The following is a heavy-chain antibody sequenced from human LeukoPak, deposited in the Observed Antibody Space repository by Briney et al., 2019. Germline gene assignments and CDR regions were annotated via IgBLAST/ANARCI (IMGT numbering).Heavy chain of an antibody. CDR2: ISSSGSTI. Sequence: QPGGSLRLSCAASGFTFSSYEMNWVRQAPGKGLEWVSYISSSGSTIYYADSVKGRFTISRDNAKNSLYLQMNSLRAEDTAVYYCAREVYYYGSGSYSYYYGMDVWGKGTTVTVSP. D-gene: IGHD3-10*01. V-gene: IGHV3-48*03. CDR1: GFTFSSYE. CDR3: AREVYYYGSGSYSYYYGMDV. J-gene: IGHJ6*04.